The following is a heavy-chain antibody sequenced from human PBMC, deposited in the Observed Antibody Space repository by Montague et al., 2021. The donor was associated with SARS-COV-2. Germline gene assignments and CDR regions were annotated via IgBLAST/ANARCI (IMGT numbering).Heavy chain of an antibody. V-gene: IGHV4-39*01. D-gene: IGHD1-26*01. Sequence: SETLSLTCTVSRGSLRLTSYHWGWIRQPPGKGLEWIGSIYHTGSTYYDPSLESRVTMSVDNSKSQFSLMLTSVTAADTAVYYCANFYSGSYNYWGHGSLVTGSS. CDR1: RGSLRLTSYH. CDR2: IYHTGST. CDR3: ANFYSGSYNY. J-gene: IGHJ4*01.